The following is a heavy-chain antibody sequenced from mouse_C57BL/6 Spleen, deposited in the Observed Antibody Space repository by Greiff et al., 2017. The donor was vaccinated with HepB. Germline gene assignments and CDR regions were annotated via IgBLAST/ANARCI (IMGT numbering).Heavy chain of an antibody. V-gene: IGHV1-59*01. Sequence: QVQLQQPGAELVRPGTSVKLSCKASGYTFTSYWMHWVKQRPGQGLEWIGVIDPSDSYTNYNQKFKGKATLTVDTSSSTAYMQLSSLTSEDSAVYYCARFNSGAYWGQGTLVTVSA. J-gene: IGHJ3*01. D-gene: IGHD1-3*01. CDR2: IDPSDSYT. CDR1: GYTFTSYW. CDR3: ARFNSGAY.